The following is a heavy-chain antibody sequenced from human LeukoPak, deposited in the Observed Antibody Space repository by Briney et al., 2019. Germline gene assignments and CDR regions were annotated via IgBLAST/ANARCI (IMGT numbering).Heavy chain of an antibody. CDR1: GFTLSSYS. J-gene: IGHJ4*02. CDR3: ARDRNGDYYDSSGYSP. D-gene: IGHD3-22*01. Sequence: GGSLRLSCAASGFTLSSYSMNWVRQAPGKGLEWVSSISSSSSYIYYADSLKGRFTISRDNAKNSLYLQMNSLRAEDTAAYYCARDRNGDYYDSSGYSPWGQGTLVTVSS. V-gene: IGHV3-21*01. CDR2: ISSSSSYI.